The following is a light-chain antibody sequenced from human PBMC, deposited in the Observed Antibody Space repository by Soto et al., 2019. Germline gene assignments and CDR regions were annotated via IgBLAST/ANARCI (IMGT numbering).Light chain of an antibody. CDR3: AAWDDSLNGPHV. V-gene: IGLV1-44*01. CDR1: SSNIGSNT. J-gene: IGLJ1*01. Sequence: QSVLTQPPSASGTPGQRVTISCSGSSSNIGSNTVNWYQQLPGTAPKLLIYSNNQRPSGVPDRFSGSKSGTSASLAISGLQSEDEADYYCAAWDDSLNGPHVFGTWTKLTVL. CDR2: SNN.